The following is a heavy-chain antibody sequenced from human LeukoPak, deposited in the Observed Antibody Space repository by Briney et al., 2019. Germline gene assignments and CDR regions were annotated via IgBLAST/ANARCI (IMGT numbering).Heavy chain of an antibody. CDR1: GGTFSSYA. V-gene: IGHV1-69*05. CDR2: IIPIFGTA. CDR3: ARDGYSYGYRDFDQ. Sequence: ASVKVSCKASGGTFSSYAISWVRQAPGQGLEWMGGIIPIFGTANYAQKFQGRVTITTDESTSTAYMELSSLRAEDTAVYYCARDGYSYGYRDFDQWGQGTLVTVSS. J-gene: IGHJ4*02. D-gene: IGHD5-18*01.